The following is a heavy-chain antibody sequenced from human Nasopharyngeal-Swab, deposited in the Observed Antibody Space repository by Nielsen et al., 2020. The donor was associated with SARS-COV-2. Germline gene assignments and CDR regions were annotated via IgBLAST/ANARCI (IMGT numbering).Heavy chain of an antibody. CDR3: ARGTYDFWIKLYYYYYYGMDV. D-gene: IGHD3-3*01. V-gene: IGHV1-18*01. J-gene: IGHJ6*02. CDR1: GYTFTSYG. Sequence: ASVKVSCKASGYTFTSYGISWVRQAPGQGLEWMGWISAYNGNTNYAQKLQGRVTMTTDTSTSTAYMELRSLRSDDTAVYYCARGTYDFWIKLYYYYYYGMDVWGQGTTVTVSS. CDR2: ISAYNGNT.